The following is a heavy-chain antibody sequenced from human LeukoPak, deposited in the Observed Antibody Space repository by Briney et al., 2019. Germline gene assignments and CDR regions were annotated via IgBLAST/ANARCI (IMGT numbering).Heavy chain of an antibody. D-gene: IGHD3-22*01. V-gene: IGHV3-11*05. CDR2: IVGSSSYT. CDR3: AKGDYYDLDY. Sequence: GGSLRLSCAASGFTFRDYHMSWIRQAPGKGLEWVAYIVGSSSYTNYADSVKGRFTISRDNGENSLYLQMNSLRAEDTAVYYCAKGDYYDLDYWGQGTLVTVSS. J-gene: IGHJ4*02. CDR1: GFTFRDYH.